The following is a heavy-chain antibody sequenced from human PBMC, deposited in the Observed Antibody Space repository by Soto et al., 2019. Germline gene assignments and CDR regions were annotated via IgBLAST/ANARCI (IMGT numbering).Heavy chain of an antibody. Sequence: QVQLQESGPGLVKPSGTLSLTCAVSSGSISGSNWWSWVRQPPGKGLEWIGEIYHSGSTNYNPSLKSRVTISVDKSKNQFSLKLSSVTAADTAVYYCARAGDCSSTSCYAGFDYSNYALRYWGQGTLVTVSS. D-gene: IGHD2-2*01. CDR3: ARAGDCSSTSCYAGFDYSNYALRY. CDR2: IYHSGST. CDR1: SGSISGSNW. J-gene: IGHJ4*02. V-gene: IGHV4-4*02.